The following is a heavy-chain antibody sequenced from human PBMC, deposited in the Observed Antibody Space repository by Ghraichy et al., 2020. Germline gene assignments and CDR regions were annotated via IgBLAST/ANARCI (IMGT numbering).Heavy chain of an antibody. Sequence: SQTLSLTCTVSGGSISSSSYYWGWIRQPPGKGLEWLGSIDYSGSTYYNPSLKSRVTISVDTSKNQFSLKLSSVTAADTAVYYCARLDYDILTSQYYFDHWGQGTLVTVSS. J-gene: IGHJ4*02. D-gene: IGHD3-9*01. V-gene: IGHV4-39*01. CDR3: ARLDYDILTSQYYFDH. CDR2: IDYSGST. CDR1: GGSISSSSYY.